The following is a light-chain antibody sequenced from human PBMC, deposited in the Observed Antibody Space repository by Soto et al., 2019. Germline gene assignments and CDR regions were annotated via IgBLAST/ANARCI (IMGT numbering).Light chain of an antibody. CDR1: QSVGSY. V-gene: IGKV3-20*01. J-gene: IGKJ5*01. CDR2: GAS. CDR3: QQYGSSIT. Sequence: EIVLIQSPATLSLSPGERATLSCRASQSVGSYLAWYQHKPGQAPRLLIYGASSRATGIPDRFSGSGSGTDFTLTISRLEPEDFAVYYCQQYGSSITFGQGTRLEIK.